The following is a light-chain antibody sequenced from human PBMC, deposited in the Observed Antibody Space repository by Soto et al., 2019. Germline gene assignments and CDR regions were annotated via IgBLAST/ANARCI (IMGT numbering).Light chain of an antibody. CDR3: YSHAGSSTYV. J-gene: IGLJ1*01. CDR1: SSDVGSYNL. Sequence: HSALTQPASVSGSPGQSITISCTGTSSDVGSYNLVSWYQQHPGKAPKLMIYEGSKRPSGVSNRFSGSKSGNTASLTISGLQAEDEADYYCYSHAGSSTYVFGTGTKLTVL. CDR2: EGS. V-gene: IGLV2-23*01.